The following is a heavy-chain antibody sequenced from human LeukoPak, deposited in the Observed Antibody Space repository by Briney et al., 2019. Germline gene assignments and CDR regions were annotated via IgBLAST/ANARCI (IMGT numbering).Heavy chain of an antibody. J-gene: IGHJ5*02. Sequence: GGSLRLSCAASGFTFSSYVMNWVRQAPGKGLEWVAVISYDGSNKYYADSVKGRFTISRDNSKNTLYLQMNSLRVEDTAVYYCATDLVGATSGWFDPWGQGTLVTVSS. CDR3: ATDLVGATSGWFDP. V-gene: IGHV3-30*04. CDR2: ISYDGSNK. D-gene: IGHD1-26*01. CDR1: GFTFSSYV.